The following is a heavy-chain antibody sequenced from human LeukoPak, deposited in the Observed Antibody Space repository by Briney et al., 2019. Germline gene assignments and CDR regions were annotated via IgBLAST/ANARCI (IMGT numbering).Heavy chain of an antibody. CDR1: GGSFSGYY. V-gene: IGHV4-34*01. CDR3: ARDINYYDSSGYWAFDI. Sequence: PSETLSLTCAVYGGSFSGYYWSWIRQPPGKGLEWIGEINHSGSTNYNPSLKSRVTISVDTSKNQFSLKLSSVTAADTAVYYCARDINYYDSSGYWAFDIWGQGTMVTVSS. D-gene: IGHD3-22*01. CDR2: INHSGST. J-gene: IGHJ3*02.